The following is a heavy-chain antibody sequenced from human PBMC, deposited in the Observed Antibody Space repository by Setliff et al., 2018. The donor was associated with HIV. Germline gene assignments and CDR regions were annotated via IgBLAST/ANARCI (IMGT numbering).Heavy chain of an antibody. CDR3: ASRDTSRYFDDY. D-gene: IGHD3-22*01. CDR1: GGSISSHY. Sequence: PSGTLSLTCTVSGGSISSHYWSWIRQPPGKGLEWIGSTYYSGSTNYNPSLKSRVTISVDTSKNQFSLKLTSVTAADTAVYYCASRDTSRYFDDYWGQGTLVTVSS. V-gene: IGHV4-59*08. J-gene: IGHJ4*02. CDR2: TYYSGST.